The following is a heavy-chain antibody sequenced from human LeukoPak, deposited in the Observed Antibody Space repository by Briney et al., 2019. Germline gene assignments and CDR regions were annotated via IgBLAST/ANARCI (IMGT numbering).Heavy chain of an antibody. D-gene: IGHD3-22*01. Sequence: ASVKVSCKASGYTFTSYYMHWVRQAPGQGLEWMGIINRSGGSTSYAQKFQGRVTMTRDTSTSTVYMELSSLRSEDTAVYYCAREYDSSGYLRIGFDYWGQGTLVTVSS. J-gene: IGHJ4*02. CDR3: AREYDSSGYLRIGFDY. V-gene: IGHV1-46*01. CDR2: INRSGGST. CDR1: GYTFTSYY.